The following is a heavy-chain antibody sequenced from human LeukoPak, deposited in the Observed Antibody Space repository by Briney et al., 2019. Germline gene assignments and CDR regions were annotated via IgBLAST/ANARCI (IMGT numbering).Heavy chain of an antibody. Sequence: PSETLSLTCTVSGDSISSGGYYWSWIRQHPGKGLEWIGHIYYSGSTYYNPSLMSRVTISVDTSKNQFSLKLTSVTAADTAVYYCARGFGDWGLSWFDPWGQGTLVTVSS. CDR3: ARGFGDWGLSWFDP. CDR2: IYYSGST. CDR1: GDSISSGGYY. J-gene: IGHJ5*02. D-gene: IGHD3-10*01. V-gene: IGHV4-31*03.